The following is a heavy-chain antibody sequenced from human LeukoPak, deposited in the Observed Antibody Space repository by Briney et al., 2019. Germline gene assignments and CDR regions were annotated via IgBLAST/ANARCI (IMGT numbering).Heavy chain of an antibody. CDR1: GGTFSSYA. Sequence: ASVTVSCKASGGTFSSYAISWVRQAPGQGLEWMGGIIPIFGTANYAQKFQGRVTITADESTSTAYMELSSLRSEDTAVYYCASTPSGSYPYDYWGQGTLVTVSS. D-gene: IGHD1-26*01. CDR3: ASTPSGSYPYDY. J-gene: IGHJ4*02. CDR2: IIPIFGTA. V-gene: IGHV1-69*13.